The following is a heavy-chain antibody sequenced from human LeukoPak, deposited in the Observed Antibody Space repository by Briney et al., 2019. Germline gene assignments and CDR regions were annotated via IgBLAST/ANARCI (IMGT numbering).Heavy chain of an antibody. D-gene: IGHD6-13*01. V-gene: IGHV4-39*01. CDR2: IYYSGSASGSASGSA. CDR1: GGSISSSSYY. CDR3: AMHTVIASSWSLDY. J-gene: IGHJ4*02. Sequence: SETLSLTCTVSGGSISSSSYYWGWIRQPPGKGLEWIGSIYYSGSASGSASGSAYYNPSLKSRVTISVDTSKNQFSLKLTSVTAADTAVYYCAMHTVIASSWSLDYWGQGTLVTVSS.